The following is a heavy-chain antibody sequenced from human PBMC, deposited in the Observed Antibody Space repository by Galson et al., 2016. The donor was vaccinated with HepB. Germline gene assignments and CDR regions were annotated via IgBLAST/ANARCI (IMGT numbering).Heavy chain of an antibody. D-gene: IGHD1-26*01. V-gene: IGHV4-39*01. Sequence: SETLSLTCAVSGDSISSSKFFWGWLRQPPGKGLEWIGSISYCGLTKYNPSLQSRVTVSVDTSKNQISLKLSSVTATDTAVYYCARLTWEVLGWFDTRGQGTLVTVSS. CDR1: GDSISSSKFF. CDR3: ARLTWEVLGWFDT. CDR2: ISYCGLT. J-gene: IGHJ5*02.